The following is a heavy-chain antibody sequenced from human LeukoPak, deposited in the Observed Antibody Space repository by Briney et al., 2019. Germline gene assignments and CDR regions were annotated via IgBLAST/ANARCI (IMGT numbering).Heavy chain of an antibody. V-gene: IGHV1-46*01. D-gene: IGHD3-10*01. Sequence: ASVKVSCKASGYTFTSYYMHWVRQAPGQGLEWMGIINPSGGSTSYAQKFQGGVTMTRDTSTSTVYMELSSLRSEDTAVYYCARLFYYGSGRPYYFDYWGQGTLVTVSS. J-gene: IGHJ4*02. CDR2: INPSGGST. CDR1: GYTFTSYY. CDR3: ARLFYYGSGRPYYFDY.